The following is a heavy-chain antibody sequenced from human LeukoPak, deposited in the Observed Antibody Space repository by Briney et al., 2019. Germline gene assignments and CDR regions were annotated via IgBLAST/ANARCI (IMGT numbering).Heavy chain of an antibody. Sequence: GGTLRLSCAASGFTFSSYGMSWVRQAPGKGLEWVSAISGSGGSTYYADSVKGRFTISRDNSKNTLYLQMNSLRAEDTAVYYCAKSYGDYAYYYYYMDVWGKGTTVTISS. CDR1: GFTFSSYG. V-gene: IGHV3-23*01. D-gene: IGHD4-17*01. J-gene: IGHJ6*03. CDR2: ISGSGGST. CDR3: AKSYGDYAYYYYYMDV.